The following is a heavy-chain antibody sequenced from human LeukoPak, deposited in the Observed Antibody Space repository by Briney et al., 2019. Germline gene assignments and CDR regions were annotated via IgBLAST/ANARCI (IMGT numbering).Heavy chain of an antibody. CDR1: GYTFSSYW. CDR3: AWGISATGGG. Sequence: GGSLRLSCADSGYTFSSYWVHWVRQAPGKGLVWVSRINSDGSITTYADSVKGRFTISRDNAKNTLYLQMNSLRAEDTAVYYCAWGISATGGGWGQGTMVTVSS. J-gene: IGHJ3*01. CDR2: INSDGSIT. D-gene: IGHD6-13*01. V-gene: IGHV3-74*01.